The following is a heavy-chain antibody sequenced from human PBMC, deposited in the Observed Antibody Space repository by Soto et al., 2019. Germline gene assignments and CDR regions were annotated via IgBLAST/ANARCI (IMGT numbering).Heavy chain of an antibody. D-gene: IGHD2-15*01. CDR1: GFSLSTIEVG. CDR3: AHQGGGYCSGDSWLGYFGY. CDR2: ISWNDDK. J-gene: IGHJ4*02. V-gene: IGHV2-5*01. Sequence: SGPTLVNPTQTLTLTCTFSGFSLSTIEVGVGWIRQPPGKALEWLALISWNDDKRYSPSLQSRLTITKDASKNQVVLTMTNMDLVDTATYYCAHQGGGYCSGDSWLGYFGYWGEVARATVS.